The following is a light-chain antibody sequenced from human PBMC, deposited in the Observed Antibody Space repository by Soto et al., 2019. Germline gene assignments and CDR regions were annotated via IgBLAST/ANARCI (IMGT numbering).Light chain of an antibody. J-gene: IGKJ1*01. CDR2: DAS. CDR3: HQFNSDSRA. Sequence: DIQMTQSPSTLSASIGDRVTITCRASRSISTWLAWYQQKPGKAPKLLIYDASTLDDGVPSRFSGSGYGTDFTLTISSLQSDDIATYYCHQFNSDSRAFGQGTRVDLK. V-gene: IGKV1-5*01. CDR1: RSISTW.